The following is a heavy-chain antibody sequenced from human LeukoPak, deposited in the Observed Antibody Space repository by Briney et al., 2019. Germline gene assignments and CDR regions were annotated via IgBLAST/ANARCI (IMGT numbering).Heavy chain of an antibody. CDR1: GYSFTSYW. CDR3: ARHTRGVDTALVQDAFDI. J-gene: IGHJ3*02. CDR2: IYPDDSRT. D-gene: IGHD5-18*01. V-gene: IGHV5-51*01. Sequence: GESLKISCKGSGYSFTSYWIGWVCQMPGKGLEFMGIIYPDDSRTRYSPSFQGQVTISADKSVSTAYLQWSSLKASDTAIYYCARHTRGVDTALVQDAFDIWGQGTRVTVSS.